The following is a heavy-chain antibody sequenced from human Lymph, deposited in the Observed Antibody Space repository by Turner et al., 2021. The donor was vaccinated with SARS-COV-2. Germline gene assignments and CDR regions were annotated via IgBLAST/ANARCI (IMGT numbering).Heavy chain of an antibody. Sequence: EVQLVESGGGLVKPGGSLRLSCAASGITFSSYSMNWVRQAPGKGLGGGSTNSYSSSFIYHASSVKGRFNISRDNAKNSLYLQMNSLRAEDTAVYYCARDIWRKSGYCDYWGQGTLVTVSS. CDR2: NSYSSSFI. D-gene: IGHD2-2*03. CDR3: ARDIWRKSGYCDY. V-gene: IGHV3-21*01. J-gene: IGHJ4*02. CDR1: GITFSSYS.